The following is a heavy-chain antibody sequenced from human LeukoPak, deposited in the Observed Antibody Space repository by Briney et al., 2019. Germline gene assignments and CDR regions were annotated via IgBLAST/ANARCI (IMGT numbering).Heavy chain of an antibody. D-gene: IGHD4-17*01. CDR2: INLNSGGT. V-gene: IGHV1-2*02. J-gene: IGHJ5*02. Sequence: ASVKVSCKASGYTFIGYFIHWVRQAPGQGLEYMGWINLNSGGTSYAQQFQGRVTMTRDTSISTAYMELSRLRSDDTAVYYCARGGPTVTTSDSGWFDPWGQGTLVTVSS. CDR1: GYTFIGYF. CDR3: ARGGPTVTTSDSGWFDP.